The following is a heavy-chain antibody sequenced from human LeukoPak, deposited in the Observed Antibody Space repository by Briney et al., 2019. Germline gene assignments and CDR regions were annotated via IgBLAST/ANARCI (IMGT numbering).Heavy chain of an antibody. Sequence: SETLSLTCTVSGGSLSSSSYYWGWIRQPPGKGLEWIGSIYYSGSTYYNPSLKSRVTISVDTSKNQFSLKLSSVTAADTAVYYCAVAVAGHFYFDYWGQGTLVTVSS. D-gene: IGHD6-19*01. CDR2: IYYSGST. CDR1: GGSLSSSSYY. V-gene: IGHV4-39*07. J-gene: IGHJ4*02. CDR3: AVAVAGHFYFDY.